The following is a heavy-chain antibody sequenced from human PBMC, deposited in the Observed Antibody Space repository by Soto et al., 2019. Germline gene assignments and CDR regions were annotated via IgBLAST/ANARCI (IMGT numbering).Heavy chain of an antibody. V-gene: IGHV4-4*07. CDR1: GGSVTSYY. Sequence: SETLSLTCTGSGGSVTSYYWSWIRQPAGKGLEWIGRIYTSGGTNYNPSLKGRVTMSVDTSKNQFSLKLTSVTAADTAVYYCARGYYYGSGSNYRMDVWGQGTTVTVSS. D-gene: IGHD3-10*01. CDR3: ARGYYYGSGSNYRMDV. J-gene: IGHJ6*02. CDR2: IYTSGGT.